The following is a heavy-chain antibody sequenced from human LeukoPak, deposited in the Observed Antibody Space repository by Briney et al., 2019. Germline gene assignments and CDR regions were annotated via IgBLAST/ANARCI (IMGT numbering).Heavy chain of an antibody. J-gene: IGHJ3*02. CDR1: GGSISSGHYY. CDR3: ARETWSCRSTSCSATNDAFDI. V-gene: IGHV4-61*02. CDR2: IYTSGST. D-gene: IGHD2-2*01. Sequence: SETLSLTCTVSGGSISSGHYYWTWIRQPAGKGLEWIGRIYTSGSTNYNPSLKSRVTISVDTSKIQFSLKLNSVTAADTAVYYCARETWSCRSTSCSATNDAFDIWGQGTVVTVSS.